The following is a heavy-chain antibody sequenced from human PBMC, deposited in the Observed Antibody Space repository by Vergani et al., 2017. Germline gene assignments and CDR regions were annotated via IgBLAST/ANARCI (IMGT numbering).Heavy chain of an antibody. CDR2: IKSKTDGGTT. V-gene: IGHV3-15*01. Sequence: EVQLVETGGGLIQPGGSLRLSCAASGFTVSSNYMSWVRQAPGKGLEWVGRIKSKTDGGTTDYAAPVKGRFTISRDDSKNTLYLQMNSLKTEDTAVYYCTTDPLYYYDSSGYSAFDIWGQGTMVTVSS. CDR1: GFTVSSNY. CDR3: TTDPLYYYDSSGYSAFDI. D-gene: IGHD3-22*01. J-gene: IGHJ3*02.